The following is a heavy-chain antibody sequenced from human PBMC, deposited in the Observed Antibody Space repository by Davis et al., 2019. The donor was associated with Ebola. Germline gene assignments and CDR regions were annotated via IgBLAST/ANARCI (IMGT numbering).Heavy chain of an antibody. Sequence: PGGSLRLSCAASGFTVSNNYMTWVRQGPGKGLEWVSVIYSGGDTYYGDSAKGRFSISRDNSKNTLYLQMSSLRAEDSAVYYCAGSSIRHSDLWYSLDYWGHGTQVTVSS. J-gene: IGHJ4*01. D-gene: IGHD2-15*01. V-gene: IGHV3-66*02. CDR3: AGSSIRHSDLWYSLDY. CDR1: GFTVSNNY. CDR2: IYSGGDT.